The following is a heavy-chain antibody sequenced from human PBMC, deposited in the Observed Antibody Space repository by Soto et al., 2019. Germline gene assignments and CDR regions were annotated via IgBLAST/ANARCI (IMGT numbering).Heavy chain of an antibody. CDR2: ISSSGSTI. V-gene: IGHV3-48*03. Sequence: GGSLRLSWAASGFTFSSYEMNWVRQAPGKGLEWVSYISSSGSTIYYADSVKGRFTISRDNAKNSLYLQMNSLRAEDTAVYYCARGSGDYGIYYYGMDVWGQGTTVTVSS. D-gene: IGHD4-17*01. CDR1: GFTFSSYE. CDR3: ARGSGDYGIYYYGMDV. J-gene: IGHJ6*02.